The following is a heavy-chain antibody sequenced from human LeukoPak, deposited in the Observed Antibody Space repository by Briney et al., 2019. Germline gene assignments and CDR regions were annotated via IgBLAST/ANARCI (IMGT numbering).Heavy chain of an antibody. CDR1: GGSISSGGYY. J-gene: IGHJ6*02. V-gene: IGHV4-30-2*01. CDR2: IYHSGST. Sequence: SETLSLTCTVSGGSISSGGYYWSWIRQPPGKGLEWVGYIYHSGSTYYNPSLKSRVTISVDRSKNQFSLKLSSVTAADTAVYYCARWLRGIAEEDGMDVWGQGTTVTVSS. D-gene: IGHD6-13*01. CDR3: ARWLRGIAEEDGMDV.